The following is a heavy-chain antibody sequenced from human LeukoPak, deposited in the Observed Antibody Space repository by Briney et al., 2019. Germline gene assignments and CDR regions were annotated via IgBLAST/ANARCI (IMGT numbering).Heavy chain of an antibody. V-gene: IGHV3-23*01. D-gene: IGHD5-18*01. CDR2: ISGSGGST. CDR3: AKDHGYSYGYFDAFDI. J-gene: IGHJ3*02. Sequence: GGSLRLSCAASGFTFSSYAMSWVRQAPGKGLEWVSAISGSGGSTYYADSVKGRFTISRDNSKNTLYLQMNSLRAEDTAVYYCAKDHGYSYGYFDAFDIWGQGTMVTVSS. CDR1: GFTFSSYA.